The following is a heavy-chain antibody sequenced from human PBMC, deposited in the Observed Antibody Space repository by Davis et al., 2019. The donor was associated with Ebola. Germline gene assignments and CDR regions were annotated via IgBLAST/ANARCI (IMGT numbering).Heavy chain of an antibody. J-gene: IGHJ6*02. CDR1: GGSISTTSYY. D-gene: IGHD3-3*01. CDR3: ARATYDFWSGYPYYYGMNV. Sequence: MPSETLSLTCIVSGGSISTTSYYCGWLRQPPGKGLEWIGSIFYTRTTFYNPSLKSRVPISVDTSKNQFTLKLSSVTAADTAVYYCARATYDFWSGYPYYYGMNVWGQGTTVTVSS. V-gene: IGHV4-39*01. CDR2: IFYTRTT.